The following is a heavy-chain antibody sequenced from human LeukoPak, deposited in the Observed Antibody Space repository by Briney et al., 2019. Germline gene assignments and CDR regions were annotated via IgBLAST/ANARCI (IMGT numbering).Heavy chain of an antibody. Sequence: SETLFLTCTVSGGSISSYYWSWIRQPAGKGLEWIGRIYTSGSTNYNPSLKSRVTMSVDTSKNQFSLKLSSVTAADTAVYYCARDESGSYYAYFDYWGQGTLVTVSS. J-gene: IGHJ4*02. CDR1: GGSISSYY. D-gene: IGHD1-26*01. CDR3: ARDESGSYYAYFDY. CDR2: IYTSGST. V-gene: IGHV4-4*07.